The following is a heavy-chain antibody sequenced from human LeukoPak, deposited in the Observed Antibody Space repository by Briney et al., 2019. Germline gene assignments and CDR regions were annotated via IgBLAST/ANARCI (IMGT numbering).Heavy chain of an antibody. CDR3: ARGSSPIHSSSQRMLDP. CDR1: GGSFSGYY. J-gene: IGHJ5*02. V-gene: IGHV4-34*01. Sequence: SETLSLTCAVYGGSFSGYYWSWIRQPPGKGLEWIGEINHSGSTNYNPSLKGRVTISVDTSKNQFSLKLSSVTAADTAVYYCARGSSPIHSSSQRMLDPWGEGTLVTVSP. CDR2: INHSGST. D-gene: IGHD6-6*01.